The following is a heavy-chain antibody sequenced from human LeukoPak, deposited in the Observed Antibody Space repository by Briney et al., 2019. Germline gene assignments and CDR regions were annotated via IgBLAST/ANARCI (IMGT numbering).Heavy chain of an antibody. Sequence: SETLSLTCAVYGGSFSGYYWGWIRQPPGKGLEWIGSIFHSGSTYNNPSLKSRVTISVDTSKNQFSLKLNSVTAADTAVYYCARDRVLRDYMDVWGKGTTVTVSS. CDR1: GGSFSGYY. D-gene: IGHD3-10*01. CDR2: IFHSGST. CDR3: ARDRVLRDYMDV. V-gene: IGHV4-38-2*02. J-gene: IGHJ6*03.